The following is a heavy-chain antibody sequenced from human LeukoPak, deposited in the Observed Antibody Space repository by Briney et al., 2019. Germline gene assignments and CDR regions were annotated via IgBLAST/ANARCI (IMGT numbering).Heavy chain of an antibody. V-gene: IGHV3-21*01. D-gene: IGHD1-26*01. CDR3: SRDPTYYLRYGYFDY. Sequence: PGGSLRLSCAASGFTLSSSAMNWVRQAPGKGLEWVSSINNVGSHIYYAGSVKGRFTISRDNTKNSLYLQMNSLRAEDTAVYYCSRDPTYYLRYGYFDYWGQGALVTVSS. CDR1: GFTLSSSA. J-gene: IGHJ4*02. CDR2: INNVGSHI.